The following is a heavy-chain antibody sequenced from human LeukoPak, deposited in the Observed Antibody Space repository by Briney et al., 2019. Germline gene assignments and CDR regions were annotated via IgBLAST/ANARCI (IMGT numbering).Heavy chain of an antibody. J-gene: IGHJ4*02. D-gene: IGHD6-13*01. CDR1: GGSISSYY. CDR3: ASLPVTGYSSSWL. Sequence: SETLSLTCTVSGGSISSYYWSWIRQPPGKGLEWIGYIYYSGSTNYNPSLKSRVTISVDTSKNQFSLKLSSVTAADTAVYYCASLPVTGYSSSWLWGQGTLVTVSS. V-gene: IGHV4-59*01. CDR2: IYYSGST.